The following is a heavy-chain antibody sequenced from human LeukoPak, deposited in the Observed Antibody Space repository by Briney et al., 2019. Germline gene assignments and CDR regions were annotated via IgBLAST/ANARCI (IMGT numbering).Heavy chain of an antibody. Sequence: SETLSLTCTVSGGSISSSNYYWGWIRQPPGKGLEWIGSIYYSGSSYHNPSLKSRVTTSVDTSKNQFSLKLSSVTAADTAVYYCARVHYDYGDYCIDYWGQGTLVTVSS. CDR1: GGSISSSNYY. CDR2: IYYSGSS. V-gene: IGHV4-39*07. D-gene: IGHD4-17*01. J-gene: IGHJ4*02. CDR3: ARVHYDYGDYCIDY.